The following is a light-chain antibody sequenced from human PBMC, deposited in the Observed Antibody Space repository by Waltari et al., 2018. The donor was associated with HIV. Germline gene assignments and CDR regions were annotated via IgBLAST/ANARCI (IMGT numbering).Light chain of an antibody. CDR2: LAS. J-gene: IGKJ4*01. CDR3: KKYYSFPLT. V-gene: IGKV4-1*01. Sequence: ISMTQSPYSLSVSLFSNSTINFISLHTFLHISNKNNHLSWYQRKPGQRPRLVLDLASTRESGVPDRFSGRGYGKKCHRKIRRMKNEDVAVYYCKKYYSFPLTFGGGTTVEIK. CDR1: HTFLHISNKNNH.